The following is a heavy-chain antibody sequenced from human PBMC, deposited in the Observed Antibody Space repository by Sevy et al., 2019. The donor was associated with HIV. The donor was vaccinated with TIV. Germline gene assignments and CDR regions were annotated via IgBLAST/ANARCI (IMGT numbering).Heavy chain of an antibody. V-gene: IGHV5-51*01. J-gene: IGHJ4*02. Sequence: GESLKISCKGSANSFAGYWIGWVRQMPGKGLEFMGVIYPGDSDTRYSPSFQGQITISVDMSITTAYLQWRSLKAPDTATYYCYAGSSLFDFWGQGTLVTVSS. CDR3: YAGSSLFDF. D-gene: IGHD6-6*01. CDR1: ANSFAGYW. CDR2: IYPGDSDT.